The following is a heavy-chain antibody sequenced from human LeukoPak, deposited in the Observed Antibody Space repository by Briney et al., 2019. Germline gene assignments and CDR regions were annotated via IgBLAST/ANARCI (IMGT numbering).Heavy chain of an antibody. V-gene: IGHV3-15*01. CDR2: IKSKTDGGTT. D-gene: IGHD6-19*01. J-gene: IGHJ4*02. CDR3: TRCRVAVAELDY. CDR1: GFTFSNAW. Sequence: PGGSLRLSCAASGFTFSNAWLTWVRQAPGKGLEWVGHIKSKTDGGTTDYAASVKGRFTISRDDSKSIAYLQMNSLKTEDTAVYYCTRCRVAVAELDYWGQGTLVTVSS.